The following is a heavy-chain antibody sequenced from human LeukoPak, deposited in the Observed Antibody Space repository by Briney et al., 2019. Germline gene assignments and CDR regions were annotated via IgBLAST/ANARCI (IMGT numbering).Heavy chain of an antibody. CDR3: ARGPSVQAALPFDY. V-gene: IGHV4-30-4*01. CDR1: GGSISSGDYH. Sequence: SETLSLTCTVSGGSISSGDYHWSWIRQPPGKGLEWIGYIDYSGSTYFNPSLKSRVTISVDTSKNQFSLKLNSVTAADTAIYYCARGPSVQAALPFDYWGQGTLVTVSS. CDR2: IDYSGST. D-gene: IGHD2-2*01. J-gene: IGHJ4*02.